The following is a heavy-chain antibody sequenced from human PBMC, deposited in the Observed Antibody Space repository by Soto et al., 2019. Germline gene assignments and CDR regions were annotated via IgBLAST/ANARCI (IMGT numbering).Heavy chain of an antibody. Sequence: GGSLRLTSAASGFIFENFGMSWVRQAPGKGLEWISSISGSGFKKYYADSVKGRFTISRDNSKSTVYLELNNLSAEDTAVYHCAKNQGVELVPLATVDWFDPWGQVSVFPVPS. CDR1: GFIFENFG. D-gene: IGHD1-26*01. J-gene: IGHJ5*02. V-gene: IGHV3-23*01. CDR3: AKNQGVELVPLATVDWFDP. CDR2: ISGSGFKK.